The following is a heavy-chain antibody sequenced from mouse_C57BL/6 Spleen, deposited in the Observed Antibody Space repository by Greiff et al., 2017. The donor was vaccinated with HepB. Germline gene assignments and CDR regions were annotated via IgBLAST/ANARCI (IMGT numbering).Heavy chain of an antibody. CDR3: ARSQLGGFYYYAMDY. J-gene: IGHJ4*01. V-gene: IGHV1-53*01. CDR2: INPSNGGT. CDR1: GYTFTSYW. Sequence: VQLQQPGTELVKPGASVKLSCKASGYTFTSYWMHWVKQRPGQGLEWIGNINPSNGGTNYNEKFKSKATLTVDKSSSTAYMQLSSLTSEDSAVYYCARSQLGGFYYYAMDYWGQGTSVTVSS. D-gene: IGHD4-1*02.